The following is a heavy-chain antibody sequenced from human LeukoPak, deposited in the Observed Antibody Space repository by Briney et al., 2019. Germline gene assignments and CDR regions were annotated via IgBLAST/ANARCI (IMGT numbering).Heavy chain of an antibody. CDR3: ARDWATYFVAFIDY. J-gene: IGHJ4*02. Sequence: PGGSLRLSCAASGFTVSSNYMSWVRQAPGKGLEWVSVIYSGGSTYYADSVKGRFTISRDNSKNTLYLQMNSLRAEDTAVYYCARDWATYFVAFIDYWGQGTLVTVSS. CDR2: IYSGGST. CDR1: GFTVSSNY. D-gene: IGHD3-9*01. V-gene: IGHV3-53*01.